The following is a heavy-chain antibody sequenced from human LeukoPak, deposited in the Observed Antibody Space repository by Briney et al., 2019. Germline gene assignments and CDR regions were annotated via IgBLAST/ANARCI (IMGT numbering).Heavy chain of an antibody. D-gene: IGHD6-13*01. CDR1: GFTFSSSL. V-gene: IGHV3-74*01. Sequence: GGSLRLSCSASGFTFSSSLMHWVRRAPGKGLVWVSRISNDGTSTNYADSVKGRFIISRDNAKNTLYLQMNSLRAEDTAVYFCARVRSSSWFDYWGQGTLVAVSS. CDR3: ARVRSSSWFDY. J-gene: IGHJ4*02. CDR2: ISNDGTST.